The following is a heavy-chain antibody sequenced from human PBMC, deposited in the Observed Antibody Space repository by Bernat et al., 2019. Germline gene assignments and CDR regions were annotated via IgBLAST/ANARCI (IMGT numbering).Heavy chain of an antibody. Sequence: EVQLVESGGGLVQPGGSLRLSCAASGFTVSSNYMSWVLQGPGKGLEWVSVIYSGGSTYYADSVKGRFTISRHNSKNTLYLQMNSLRAEDTAVYYCARGQGGWLQNYYFDYWGQGTLVTVPS. D-gene: IGHD5-24*01. V-gene: IGHV3-53*04. CDR3: ARGQGGWLQNYYFDY. CDR1: GFTVSSNY. J-gene: IGHJ4*02. CDR2: IYSGGST.